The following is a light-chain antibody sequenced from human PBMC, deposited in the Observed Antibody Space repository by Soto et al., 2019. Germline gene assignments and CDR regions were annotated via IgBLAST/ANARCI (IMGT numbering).Light chain of an antibody. Sequence: DIQMTQSPSSLSGSVGDSVTITCRASQNIKTFLNWYQQKPGKTTKLLICAASTLQSGVPSRFSGSGSGTEFTLTISSLQPEDFATYYCQQLNSYPITFGQGTRLEIK. J-gene: IGKJ5*01. CDR3: QQLNSYPIT. CDR1: QNIKTF. V-gene: IGKV1-17*01. CDR2: AAS.